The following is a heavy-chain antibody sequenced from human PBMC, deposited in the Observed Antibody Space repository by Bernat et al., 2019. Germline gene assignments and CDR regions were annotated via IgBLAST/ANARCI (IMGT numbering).Heavy chain of an antibody. J-gene: IGHJ4*02. CDR3: ASVLVADSDY. CDR2: ISYDGSNK. V-gene: IGHV3-30-3*01. Sequence: QVQLVESGGGVVQPGRSLRLSCAASGFTFSSYAMHWFRQAPGKGLEWVAVISYDGSNKYYADSVKGRFTISRDNSKNTLYLQMNSLRAEDTAVYYCASVLVADSDYWGQGTLVTVSS. CDR1: GFTFSSYA. D-gene: IGHD5-12*01.